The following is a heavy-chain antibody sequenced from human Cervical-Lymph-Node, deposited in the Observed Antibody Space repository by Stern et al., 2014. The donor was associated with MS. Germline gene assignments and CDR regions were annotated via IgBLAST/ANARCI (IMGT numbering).Heavy chain of an antibody. CDR1: GFTFSNYW. CDR3: ARAVRELGT. Sequence: VQLVQSGGGLVQPGESLRLSCAVSGFTFSNYWMTWVRQAPGKGLEWVASIKTDGSEKSSLASAKGRFTISRDNAKNSLYLQMNSLRAEDTAVYYCARAVRELGTWGQGTLVTVSS. J-gene: IGHJ5*02. CDR2: IKTDGSEK. V-gene: IGHV3-7*01. D-gene: IGHD1-7*01.